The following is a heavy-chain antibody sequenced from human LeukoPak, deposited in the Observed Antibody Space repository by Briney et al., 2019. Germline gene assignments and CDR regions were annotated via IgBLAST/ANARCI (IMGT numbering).Heavy chain of an antibody. CDR2: INHTGST. D-gene: IGHD1-26*01. CDR3: ARGRRSGSYYDGPLYY. CDR1: GGSFSGYY. Sequence: SETLSLTCGVYGGSFSGYYWTWIRQPPGKGLEWIGEINHTGSTNYNPSLKSRVAMSVDTSKNQFSLKLTSVTAADTAVYYCARGRRSGSYYDGPLYYWDQGTLVTVSS. V-gene: IGHV4-34*01. J-gene: IGHJ4*02.